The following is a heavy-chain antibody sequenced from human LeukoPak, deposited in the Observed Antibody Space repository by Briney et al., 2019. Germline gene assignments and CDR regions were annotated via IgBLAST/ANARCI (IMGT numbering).Heavy chain of an antibody. CDR1: GFTFSSYA. D-gene: IGHD3-10*01. CDR2: ISYDGSNK. V-gene: IGHV3-30*04. Sequence: GGSLRLSCAASGFTFSSYAMHWVRQAPGKGLEWVAVISYDGSNKYYADSVKGRFTISRDNSKNTLYLQMDSLRAEDAAVYYCARVWAITPDAFDIWGQGTMVTVSS. CDR3: ARVWAITPDAFDI. J-gene: IGHJ3*02.